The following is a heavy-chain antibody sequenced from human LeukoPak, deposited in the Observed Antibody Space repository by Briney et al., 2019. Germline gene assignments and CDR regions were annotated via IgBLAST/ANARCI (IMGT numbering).Heavy chain of an antibody. CDR3: ARDLEVITFGGVIVTNFDY. Sequence: SQTLSLTCAISGDSVSSNSAAWNWIRQSPSRGLEWLGRTYYRSKWYNDYAVSVKSRITINPDTSKNQFSLQLNSVTPEDTAVYYCARDLEVITFGGVIVTNFDYWGQGTLVTVSS. J-gene: IGHJ4*02. V-gene: IGHV6-1*01. CDR1: GDSVSSNSAA. D-gene: IGHD3-16*02. CDR2: TYYRSKWYN.